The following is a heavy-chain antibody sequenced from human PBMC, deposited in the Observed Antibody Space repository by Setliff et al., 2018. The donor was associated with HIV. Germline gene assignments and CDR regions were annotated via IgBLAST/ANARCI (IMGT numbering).Heavy chain of an antibody. CDR3: ARDRVAAAGTGFYYYGMDV. CDR2: ISSSGSTI. V-gene: IGHV3-48*03. D-gene: IGHD6-13*01. Sequence: GGSLRLSCAASGLTFSSYEMNWVRQAPGKGLEWVSYISSSGSTIYYADSVKGRFTISRDNAKNSLYLQMNSLRAEDTAVYYCARDRVAAAGTGFYYYGMDVWGQGTTVTVSS. J-gene: IGHJ6*02. CDR1: GLTFSSYE.